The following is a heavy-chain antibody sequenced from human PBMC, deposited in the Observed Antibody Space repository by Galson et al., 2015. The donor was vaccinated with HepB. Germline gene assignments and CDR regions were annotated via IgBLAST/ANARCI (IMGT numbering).Heavy chain of an antibody. V-gene: IGHV3-33*01. CDR2: IWYDGSNK. D-gene: IGHD4/OR15-4a*01. CDR3: ARDGADYYYYMDV. J-gene: IGHJ6*03. CDR1: GFTFSSYG. Sequence: SLRLSCAASGFTFSSYGMHWVRQAPGKGLEWVAVIWYDGSNKYYADSVKGRITISRDNSKNTLYLQMNSLRAEDTAVYYCARDGADYYYYMDVWGKGTTVTVSS.